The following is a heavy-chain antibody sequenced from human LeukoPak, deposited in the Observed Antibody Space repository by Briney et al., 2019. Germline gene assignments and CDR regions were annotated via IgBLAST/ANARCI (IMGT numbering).Heavy chain of an antibody. CDR1: EFTFSRYS. D-gene: IGHD6-13*01. CDR2: ISSTSNYI. V-gene: IGHV3-21*01. CDR3: TRDVSLSQPGGFDY. J-gene: IGHJ4*01. Sequence: PGGSLTLSCAVSEFTFSRYSMNWVRQPPGKGLEWVSNISSTSNYIYYADSVRSRFTISRENTKNYVDLQMKSLSADDTAVYYCTRDVSLSQPGGFDYWGHGSLVTVSS.